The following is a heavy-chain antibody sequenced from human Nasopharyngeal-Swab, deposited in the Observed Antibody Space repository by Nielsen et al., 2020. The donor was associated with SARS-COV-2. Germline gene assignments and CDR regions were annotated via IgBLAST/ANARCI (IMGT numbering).Heavy chain of an antibody. CDR3: ARLGGGGYYYYYYYMDV. CDR1: GGSISSYY. CDR2: IYYSGST. V-gene: IGHV4-59*08. D-gene: IGHD3-16*01. Sequence: GSLRLSYTVSGGSISSYYWSWIRQPPGKGLEWIGYIYYSGSTNYNPSLKSRVTISVDTSKNQFSLKLSSVTAADTAVYYCARLGGGGYYYYYYYMDVWGKGTTVTVSS. J-gene: IGHJ6*03.